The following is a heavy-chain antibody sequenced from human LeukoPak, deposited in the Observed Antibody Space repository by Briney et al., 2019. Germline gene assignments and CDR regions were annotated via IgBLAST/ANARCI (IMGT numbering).Heavy chain of an antibody. CDR1: GFTFSSYA. CDR2: ISYDGSNK. J-gene: IGHJ4*02. D-gene: IGHD1-14*01. CDR3: AGGEPYVY. Sequence: GRSLRLSCAASGFTFSSYAMHWVRQAPGKGLEWVAVISYDGSNKYYADSVKGRFTISRDNSKNTLYLQMNSLRAEDTAVYYCAGGEPYVYWGQGTLVTVSS. V-gene: IGHV3-30-3*01.